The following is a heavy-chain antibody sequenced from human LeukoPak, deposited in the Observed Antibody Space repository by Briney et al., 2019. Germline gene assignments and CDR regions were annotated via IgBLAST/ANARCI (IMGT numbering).Heavy chain of an antibody. CDR1: GGSISSYY. Sequence: SETLSLTCTVSGGSISSYYWSWIRQPPGKGLEWIGYIYTSGSTNYNPSLKSRVTISVDTSKNQFSLKLSSVTAADTAVYYGARVAPYCSSTSCTDAFDIWGQGTMVTVSS. J-gene: IGHJ3*02. CDR2: IYTSGST. CDR3: ARVAPYCSSTSCTDAFDI. V-gene: IGHV4-4*09. D-gene: IGHD2-2*01.